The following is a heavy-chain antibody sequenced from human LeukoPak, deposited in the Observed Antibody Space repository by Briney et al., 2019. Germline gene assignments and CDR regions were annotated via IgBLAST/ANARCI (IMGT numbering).Heavy chain of an antibody. CDR2: IKSDGSDT. CDR3: VRNIVRGVVYFDS. Sequence: GGSLRLSCAASGFTFSTYWMHWVRQAPGEGLVWVSRIKSDGSDTSYADSVKGRFTISRDNAKNTLSLQMNSLRVEDTAVYYCVRNIVRGVVYFDSWGQGTLVTVSS. CDR1: GFTFSTYW. D-gene: IGHD3-10*01. V-gene: IGHV3-74*01. J-gene: IGHJ4*02.